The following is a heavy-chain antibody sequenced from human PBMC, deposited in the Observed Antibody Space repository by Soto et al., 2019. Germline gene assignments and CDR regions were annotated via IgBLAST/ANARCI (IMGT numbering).Heavy chain of an antibody. V-gene: IGHV4-59*01. CDR3: ARYRREAVAGYTLDN. Sequence: WTWIRQPPGKGLEWIGYVYNSGSTNYNPSLKSRVTISEDTSKSQFSLKVNSMTAADTAVHYCARYRREAVAGYTLDNWGQGILVTVSS. J-gene: IGHJ4*02. D-gene: IGHD6-13*01. CDR2: VYNSGST.